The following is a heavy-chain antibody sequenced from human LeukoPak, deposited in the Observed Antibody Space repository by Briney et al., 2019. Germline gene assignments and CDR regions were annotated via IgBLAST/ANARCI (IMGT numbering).Heavy chain of an antibody. V-gene: IGHV3-7*02. CDR2: IKQDGSDK. CDR3: ARANGDY. CDR1: GFIFSSYW. J-gene: IGHJ4*02. Sequence: PGGSLRLSCAASGFIFSSYWMNWVRQAPGKGLEWVATIKQDGSDKYYVDSVKGRFTISRDNAKNSLSLEMNSLRAEDTAVYYCARANGDYWGQGALVTVSS.